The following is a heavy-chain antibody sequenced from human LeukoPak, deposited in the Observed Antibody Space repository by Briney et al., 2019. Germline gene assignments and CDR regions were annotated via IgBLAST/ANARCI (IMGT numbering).Heavy chain of an antibody. J-gene: IGHJ4*02. CDR1: GYTFTSYY. CDR3: ARQRWLQPFDY. V-gene: IGHV1-46*01. Sequence: ASVRVSCKASGYTFTSYYMHWVRQAPGQGLEWMGIINPSSGSTSYAQKFQGRVTMTRDTSTSTVYMELSSLRSEDTAVYYCARQRWLQPFDYWGQGTLVTVSS. CDR2: INPSSGST. D-gene: IGHD5-24*01.